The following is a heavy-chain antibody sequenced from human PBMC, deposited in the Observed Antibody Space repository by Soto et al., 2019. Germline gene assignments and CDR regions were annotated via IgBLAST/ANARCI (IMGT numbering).Heavy chain of an antibody. J-gene: IGHJ4*02. D-gene: IGHD3-10*01. CDR2: ISYDGSNK. CDR1: GFTFSSYG. Sequence: SMRLSFAASGFTFSSYGMHWVRQAPGKGLEWVAVISYDGSNKYYADSVKGRFTISRDNSKNTLYLQMNSLRAEDTAVYYCAKDYLPVSEYYFDEWGQGTLVTVYS. V-gene: IGHV3-30*18. CDR3: AKDYLPVSEYYFDE.